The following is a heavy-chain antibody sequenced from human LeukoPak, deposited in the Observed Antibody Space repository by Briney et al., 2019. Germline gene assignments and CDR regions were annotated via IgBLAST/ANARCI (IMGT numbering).Heavy chain of an antibody. D-gene: IGHD3-10*01. CDR3: AREGYWDPEVIWFGELVK. V-gene: IGHV1-2*02. J-gene: IGHJ1*01. Sequence: GASVNVSCKASEYSFTDYYIQWVRQAPGQGLEWIGGINPKSGGTKYALKFQGRVTMSRDTSISTAYMELNRLRSDDTAVYYCAREGYWDPEVIWFGELVKWGQGTLVTVSS. CDR2: INPKSGGT. CDR1: EYSFTDYY.